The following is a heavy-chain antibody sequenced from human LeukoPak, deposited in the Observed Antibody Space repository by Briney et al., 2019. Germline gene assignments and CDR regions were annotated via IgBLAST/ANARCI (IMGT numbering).Heavy chain of an antibody. V-gene: IGHV3-15*01. Sequence: GGSLRLSCAASGFTFSNAWMSWVRQAPGKGLEWVGRIKSKTDGGTTDYAAPAKGRFTISRDDSKNTLYLQMNSLKTEDTAVYYCTTEDDSSGYYYNWFDPWGQGTLVTVSS. CDR1: GFTFSNAW. J-gene: IGHJ5*02. CDR2: IKSKTDGGTT. CDR3: TTEDDSSGYYYNWFDP. D-gene: IGHD3-22*01.